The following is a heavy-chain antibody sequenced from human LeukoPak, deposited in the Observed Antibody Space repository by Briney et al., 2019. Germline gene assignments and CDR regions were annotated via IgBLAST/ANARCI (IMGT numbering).Heavy chain of an antibody. J-gene: IGHJ5*02. V-gene: IGHV4-38-2*02. Sequence: SETLSLTCTVSGYSISSGYYWGWIRQPPGMGLEWIGSIYHSGSTYYNPSLKSRVTISVDRSKNQFSLKLSSVTAADTAVYYCERGRGYCSSTSCPRAWFDPWGQGTLVTVSS. CDR3: ERGRGYCSSTSCPRAWFDP. D-gene: IGHD2-2*01. CDR1: GYSISSGYY. CDR2: IYHSGST.